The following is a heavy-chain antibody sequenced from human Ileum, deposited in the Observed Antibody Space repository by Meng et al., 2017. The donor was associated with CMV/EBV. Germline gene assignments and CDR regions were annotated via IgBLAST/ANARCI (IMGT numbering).Heavy chain of an antibody. Sequence: SYEPSGNTFTGYYIHWVRQAPGQGPEWMGWINPRSGGTNFAQKFLGRVALTRDTAITTAYMEMTGLRSDDTAVYYCAREDDDVFDYWGQGTLVTVSS. D-gene: IGHD1-1*01. CDR1: GNTFTGYY. CDR3: AREDDDVFDY. V-gene: IGHV1-2*02. J-gene: IGHJ4*02. CDR2: INPRSGGT.